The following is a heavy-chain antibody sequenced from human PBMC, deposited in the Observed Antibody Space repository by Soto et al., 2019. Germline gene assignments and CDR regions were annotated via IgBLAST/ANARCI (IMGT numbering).Heavy chain of an antibody. D-gene: IGHD3-22*01. CDR1: GASIGSGDDY. V-gene: IGHV4-31*02. Sequence: PSETLSLTSTVSGASIGSGDDYWSWIRQHPGKGLEWIGYIYYSGGTYYNPSLKSRVTISVDTSKNQFSLELSSVTAADTAVYYCVSIYDSSGYYYGNNWFDPWGQGTLVTVSS. CDR3: VSIYDSSGYYYGNNWFDP. CDR2: IYYSGGT. J-gene: IGHJ5*02.